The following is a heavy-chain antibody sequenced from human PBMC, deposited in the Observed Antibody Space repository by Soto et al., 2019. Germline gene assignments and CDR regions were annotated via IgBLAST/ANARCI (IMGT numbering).Heavy chain of an antibody. J-gene: IGHJ5*01. CDR1: GDSVSTNSAT. CDR2: TYYRSKWDY. CDR3: ARLIGNSWLDS. D-gene: IGHD2-8*01. V-gene: IGHV6-1*01. Sequence: QVQLQQSGPGLVKPSQTLSFTCAISGDSVSTNSATWDWIRQSPSRGLEWLGRTYYRSKWDYDYAASVKGRININPDTSNNQVSLHLDSVTPDDTAVYYCARLIGNSWLDSWGQGTLVTVSS.